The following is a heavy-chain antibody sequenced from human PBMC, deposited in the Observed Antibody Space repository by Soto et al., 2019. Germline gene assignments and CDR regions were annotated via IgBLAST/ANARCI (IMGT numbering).Heavy chain of an antibody. Sequence: QVQLQESGPGLVKPSETLSLTCTVSGASVTSHYWSWIRQPPGKGLEWIGFIYYSGINDYNPYLKSRAIISLDMSKNHLPLRLSSVTAADTAVYYCARPRGIAPAVWYFDLWGRGTLVTVSS. J-gene: IGHJ2*01. CDR3: ARPRGIAPAVWYFDL. CDR1: GASVTSHY. D-gene: IGHD6-13*01. CDR2: IYYSGIN. V-gene: IGHV4-59*02.